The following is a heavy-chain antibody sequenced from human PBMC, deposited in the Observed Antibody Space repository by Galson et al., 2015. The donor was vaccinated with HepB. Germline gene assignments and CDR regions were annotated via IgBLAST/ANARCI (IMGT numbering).Heavy chain of an antibody. D-gene: IGHD6-19*01. CDR3: ARDSSGWDSPYWYFDL. V-gene: IGHV3-48*04. CDR1: GFTFSSYS. Sequence: SLRLSCAASGFTFSSYSMNWVRQAPGKGLEWVSYISSSSSTIYYADSVKGRFTISRDNAKNSLYLQMNSLRAEDTAVYYCARDSSGWDSPYWYFDLWGRGTLVTVSS. CDR2: ISSSSSTI. J-gene: IGHJ2*01.